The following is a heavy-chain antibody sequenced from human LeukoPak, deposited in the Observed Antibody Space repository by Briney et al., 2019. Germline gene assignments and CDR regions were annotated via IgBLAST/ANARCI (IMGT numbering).Heavy chain of an antibody. Sequence: PSETLSLTCTVSGGSISSYYWSWIRQPPGKGLQWIGYIYYGESTNYNPSLKSRVTISVDTSKNQFSLKLSSVTAADTAVYYCARGAVIAAADEYYYGMDVWGQGTTVTVSS. CDR3: ARGAVIAAADEYYYGMDV. J-gene: IGHJ6*02. V-gene: IGHV4-59*01. D-gene: IGHD6-13*01. CDR1: GGSISSYY. CDR2: IYYGEST.